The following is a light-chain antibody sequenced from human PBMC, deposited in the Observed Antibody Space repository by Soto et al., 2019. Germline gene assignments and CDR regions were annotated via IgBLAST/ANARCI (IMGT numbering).Light chain of an antibody. CDR2: DTS. J-gene: IGKJ4*01. CDR1: QSVSDY. V-gene: IGKV3-11*01. CDR3: QQRRDWPRLT. Sequence: DIVLTQSPATLSLSPGERATLSCRTSQSVSDYLAWFQQKPGQAPRLLIYDTSKRAPGAPARFSGSGYGTDFNLTISSLEPEDSAVYYCQQRRDWPRLTFGGGTKVEI.